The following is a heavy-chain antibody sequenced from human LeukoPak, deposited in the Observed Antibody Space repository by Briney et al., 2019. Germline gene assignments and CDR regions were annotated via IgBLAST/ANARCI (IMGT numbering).Heavy chain of an antibody. CDR1: GFTFSSYA. CDR3: ASEIVVPAANSGLDY. D-gene: IGHD2-2*01. Sequence: GGSLRLSCAASGFTFSSYAMHWVRQAPGKGLEWVAVISYDGSNKYYADSVKGRFTISRDNSKNTLYLQMNSLRAEDTAVYYCASEIVVPAANSGLDYWGQGTLVTVSS. J-gene: IGHJ4*02. V-gene: IGHV3-30*04. CDR2: ISYDGSNK.